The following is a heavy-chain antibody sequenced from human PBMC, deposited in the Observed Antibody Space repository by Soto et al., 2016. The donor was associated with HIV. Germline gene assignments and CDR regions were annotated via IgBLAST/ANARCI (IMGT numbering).Heavy chain of an antibody. CDR3: AKGRGSGGYDIDV. Sequence: EVQLVESGGGLVKPGGSLRLSCKVSGFTFNSYTMNWVRQAPGKGLEWVSSIDRSSSYIYYADSVKGRFTISRDNAQKSLYLQMNSLRVEDTAVYYCAKGRGSGGYDIDVWGPRGPRSPSPQ. CDR1: GFTFNSYT. D-gene: IGHD1-26*01. V-gene: IGHV3-21*01. CDR2: IDRSSSYI. J-gene: IGHJ6*01.